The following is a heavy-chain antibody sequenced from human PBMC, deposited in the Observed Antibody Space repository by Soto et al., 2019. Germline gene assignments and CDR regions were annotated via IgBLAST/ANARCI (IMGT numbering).Heavy chain of an antibody. J-gene: IGHJ6*02. CDR2: IIPIFDTA. CDR1: GGTFSDFT. V-gene: IGHV1-69*13. CDR3: ARNGTLTGYSYGMDV. Sequence: SVRVSCKASGGTFSDFTINWVRQAPGQRLEWMGGIIPIFDTANYAENFQGRVTITADESTSTSFMEVSSLRSEDTAVYYCARNGTLTGYSYGMDVWGQGTMVTVSS. D-gene: IGHD1-1*01.